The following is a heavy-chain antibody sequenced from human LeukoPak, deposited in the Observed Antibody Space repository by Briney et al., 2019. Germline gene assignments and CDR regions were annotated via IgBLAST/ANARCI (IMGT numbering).Heavy chain of an antibody. CDR2: IRSDGSIK. CDR1: GFTFSNYG. V-gene: IGHV3-30*02. CDR3: AKAYCGGDCYGGYFQH. D-gene: IGHD2-21*01. Sequence: GGSLRLSCAASGFTFSNYGMHWVRQAPGMGLEWVAFIRSDGSIKYYADSVKGRFTLSRDNSKNTLYLQMNSLRAEDTAVYYCAKAYCGGDCYGGYFQHWGQGTLVTVSS. J-gene: IGHJ1*01.